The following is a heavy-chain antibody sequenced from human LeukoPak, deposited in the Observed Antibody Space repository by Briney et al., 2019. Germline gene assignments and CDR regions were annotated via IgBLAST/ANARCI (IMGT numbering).Heavy chain of an antibody. CDR2: IYTSGST. CDR3: ARDGVYAKWLDP. D-gene: IGHD2-8*01. CDR1: GGSISSYY. Sequence: PETLSLTCTVSGGSISSYYWSWIRQPAGKGLEWIGRIYTSGSTNYNPSLKSRVTMSVDTSKNQFFLKLSSVTAADTAVYYCARDGVYAKWLDPWGQGTLVTVSS. V-gene: IGHV4-4*07. J-gene: IGHJ5*02.